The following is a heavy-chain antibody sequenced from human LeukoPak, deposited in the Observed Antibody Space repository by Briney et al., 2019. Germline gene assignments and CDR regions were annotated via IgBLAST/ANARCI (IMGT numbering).Heavy chain of an antibody. D-gene: IGHD3-3*01. CDR2: ISAYNGNT. CDR1: GYTFTSYG. J-gene: IGHJ4*02. V-gene: IGHV1-18*01. Sequence: GASVKVSCKASGYTFTSYGISWVRQAPGQGLEWMGWISAYNGNTNYAQKLQGRVTMTTDTSTSTAHMELRSLRSDDTAVYYCARLNLHYDFWSGPSDYWGQGTLVTVSS. CDR3: ARLNLHYDFWSGPSDY.